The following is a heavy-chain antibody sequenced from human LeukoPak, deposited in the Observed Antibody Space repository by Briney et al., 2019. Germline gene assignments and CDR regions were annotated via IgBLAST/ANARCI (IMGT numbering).Heavy chain of an antibody. CDR3: ARDLTGGAPYSSGYYD. J-gene: IGHJ4*02. CDR2: MNPNSGNT. V-gene: IGHV1-8*03. CDR1: GYTFTSYD. D-gene: IGHD3-22*01. Sequence: ASVKVSCKASGYTFTSYDINWVRQATGQGLEWMGWMNPNSGNTGYAQKFQGRVTITRNTSISTAYMELSSLRSEDTAVYYCARDLTGGAPYSSGYYDWGQGTLVTVSS.